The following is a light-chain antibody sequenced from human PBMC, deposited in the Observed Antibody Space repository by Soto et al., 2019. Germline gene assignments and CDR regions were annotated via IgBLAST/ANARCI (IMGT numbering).Light chain of an antibody. Sequence: QSVLTQPASVSGSPGQSITISCTGTSSDVGGYSYVSWYQQLPGKAPKLMIYDVSDRPSGVSNRFSGSKSGNTASLTISGLQAEDEADYYCSSYTSSSLYVFGTRTKVTGL. CDR3: SSYTSSSLYV. CDR2: DVS. V-gene: IGLV2-14*01. CDR1: SSDVGGYSY. J-gene: IGLJ1*01.